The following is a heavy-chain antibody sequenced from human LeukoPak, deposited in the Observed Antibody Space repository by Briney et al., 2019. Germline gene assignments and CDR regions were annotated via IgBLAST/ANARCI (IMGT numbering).Heavy chain of an antibody. V-gene: IGHV3-30-3*01. CDR3: ARDLELIWRD. J-gene: IGHJ4*02. CDR1: GFTFSSYA. CDR2: ISYDGSNK. Sequence: GGSLRLSCAASGFTFSSYAMHWVRQAPGKGLEWVAVISYDGSNKYYADSVKGRFTISRDNSKNTLYLQMNSLRAEDTAVYYCARDLELIWRDWGPGTLVTVSS. D-gene: IGHD1-26*01.